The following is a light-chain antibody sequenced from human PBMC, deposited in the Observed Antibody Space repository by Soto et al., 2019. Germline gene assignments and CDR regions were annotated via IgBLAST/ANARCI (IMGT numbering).Light chain of an antibody. CDR3: QQYNTWPIP. Sequence: EVLMTQSPDTLYVSPGERVTLSCRASQSISDKLAWYQQKPGQGPRLLVYRGSIRTLGIPARFSGSESGTEFTLTISSLQSDDFAVYYCQQYNTWPIPFGQGTRLDIK. J-gene: IGKJ5*01. CDR2: RGS. V-gene: IGKV3-15*01. CDR1: QSISDK.